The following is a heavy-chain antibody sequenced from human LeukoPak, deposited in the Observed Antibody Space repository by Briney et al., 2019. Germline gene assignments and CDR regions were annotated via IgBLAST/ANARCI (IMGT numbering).Heavy chain of an antibody. Sequence: GGSLRLSCAASGFTFSSYSMTWVRQAPGKGLEWVSSISSSSSYIYYADSVKGRFTISRDNAKNSLYLQMNSLRAEDTAVYYCARDRAYSSSWYKSRGAFDIWGQGTMVTVSS. D-gene: IGHD6-13*01. V-gene: IGHV3-21*01. CDR3: ARDRAYSSSWYKSRGAFDI. CDR1: GFTFSSYS. CDR2: ISSSSSYI. J-gene: IGHJ3*02.